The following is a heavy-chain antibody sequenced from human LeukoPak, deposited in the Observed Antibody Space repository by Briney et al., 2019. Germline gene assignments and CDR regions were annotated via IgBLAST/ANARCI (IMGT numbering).Heavy chain of an antibody. V-gene: IGHV1-8*01. CDR1: GYTFTSYD. J-gene: IGHJ6*02. CDR2: MNPNSGNT. D-gene: IGHD4-17*01. Sequence: GASVKVSCKASGYTFTSYDINWVRQATGQGLEWMGWMNPNSGNTGYAQKFQGRVTMTRNTSISTAYTELSSLRSEDTAVYYCAWGDYDYYYYGMDVWGQGTTVTVSS. CDR3: AWGDYDYYYYGMDV.